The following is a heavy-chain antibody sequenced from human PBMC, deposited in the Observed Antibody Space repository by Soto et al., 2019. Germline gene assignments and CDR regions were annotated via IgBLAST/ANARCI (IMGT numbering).Heavy chain of an antibody. Sequence: PSETLSLTCAVYGGSFSGDYWSWIRQPPGKGLEWIGEINHSGSTNYNPSLKSRVTISVDTSKNQFSLKLSSVTAADTAVYYCARVSFFLGYCSSTSCRKRYFDYWGQGTLVTVSS. CDR2: INHSGST. V-gene: IGHV4-34*01. CDR1: GGSFSGDY. CDR3: ARVSFFLGYCSSTSCRKRYFDY. J-gene: IGHJ4*02. D-gene: IGHD2-2*01.